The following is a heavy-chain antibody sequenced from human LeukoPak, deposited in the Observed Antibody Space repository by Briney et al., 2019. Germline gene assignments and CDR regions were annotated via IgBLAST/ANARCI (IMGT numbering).Heavy chain of an antibody. CDR3: ARDFGDYYGSGSYWLL. V-gene: IGHV1-2*02. D-gene: IGHD3-10*01. J-gene: IGHJ4*02. Sequence: GASVKVSCKASGYTFTGYFMHWVRQAPGQGLEWMGWINPNSGGTNYAQKFQGRVTTTRDTSINTAYMEVSSLRSDDTAVYYCARDFGDYYGSGSYWLLWGQGTLVTVAS. CDR2: INPNSGGT. CDR1: GYTFTGYF.